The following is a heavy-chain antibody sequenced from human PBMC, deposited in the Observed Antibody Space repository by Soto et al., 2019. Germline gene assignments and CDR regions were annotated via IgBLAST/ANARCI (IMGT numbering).Heavy chain of an antibody. V-gene: IGHV1-8*01. CDR3: XXXXXEIDY. CDR1: GYTFTNYD. J-gene: IGHJ4*02. Sequence: QVQLVQSGAEVKKPGASVKVSCKASGYTFTNYDINWVRQATGQGLEWMGWMNPKSGNTGYAQQFQGRVTMTRSTXXXXXXXXXXXXXXXXXXXXXXXXXXXEIDYWGQGTLVTVSS. CDR2: MNPKSGNT.